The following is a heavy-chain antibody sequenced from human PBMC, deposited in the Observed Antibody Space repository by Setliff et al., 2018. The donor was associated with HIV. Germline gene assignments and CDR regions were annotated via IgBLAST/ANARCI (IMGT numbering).Heavy chain of an antibody. V-gene: IGHV2-70*11. Sequence: SGPTVVNPPQTLTLTCTFSGFSLKTSGMCVSWIRQPPGKALEWLARIDWDDDKYYITSLKTRLTISKDTSKNQVVLTMTNMDPVDSGTYFCARTRPPSGLASAYFFDSWGHGTLVTVSS. CDR2: IDWDDDK. J-gene: IGHJ4*01. D-gene: IGHD6-25*01. CDR3: ARTRPPSGLASAYFFDS. CDR1: GFSLKTSGMC.